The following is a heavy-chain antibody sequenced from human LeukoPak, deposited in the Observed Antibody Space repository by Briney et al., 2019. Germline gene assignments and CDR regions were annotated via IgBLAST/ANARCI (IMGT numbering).Heavy chain of an antibody. CDR3: ATSSSWSPYYYYYMDV. D-gene: IGHD6-13*01. J-gene: IGHJ6*03. Sequence: GSSVKVSCKASGYTFTSYYMHWVRQAPRQGLEWMGIINHSGGSKSYAQKFQGRVTMTRDTSTSTVYMELSSLRSEDTAVYYCATSSSWSPYYYYYMDVWGKGTTVTVSS. CDR2: INHSGGSK. V-gene: IGHV1-46*01. CDR1: GYTFTSYY.